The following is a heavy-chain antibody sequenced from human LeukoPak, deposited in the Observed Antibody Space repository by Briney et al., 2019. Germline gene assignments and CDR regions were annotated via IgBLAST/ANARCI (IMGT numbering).Heavy chain of an antibody. V-gene: IGHV3-33*06. D-gene: IGHD4-17*01. CDR2: IWYDGSKK. Sequence: GGSLRLSCAASGFSFSSYGMHWVRQAPGKGLEWVAVIWYDGSKKYYADSVKGRFTISRDNSKNTLYLQMNSLRAEDTAVYYCAKGSYGDYYYWGQGTLVTVSS. CDR3: AKGSYGDYYY. J-gene: IGHJ4*02. CDR1: GFSFSSYG.